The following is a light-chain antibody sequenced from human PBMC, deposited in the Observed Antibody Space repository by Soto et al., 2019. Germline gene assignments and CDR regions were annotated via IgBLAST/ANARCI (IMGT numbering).Light chain of an antibody. Sequence: QSVLTQPPSASGTPGQRVTISCSGSSSNIGANIVNWYQQFPGTAPKLLIYSNDQRPSGVPDRFSASKSGTSASLAISGLQPEDEAQYYCAAWEDSLISLGVVFGGGTKLTVL. CDR1: SSNIGANI. J-gene: IGLJ2*01. V-gene: IGLV1-44*01. CDR2: SND. CDR3: AAWEDSLISLGVV.